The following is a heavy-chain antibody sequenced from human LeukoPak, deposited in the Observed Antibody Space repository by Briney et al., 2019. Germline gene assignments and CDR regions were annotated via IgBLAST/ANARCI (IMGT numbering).Heavy chain of an antibody. CDR3: ARVGEHYYGSGSYYTSKYYFDY. Sequence: SVKVSCKASGGTFSSHAISWVRQAPGQGLEWMGGIIPIFGTANYAQKFQGRVTITADESTSTAYMELSSLRSEDTAVYYCARVGEHYYGSGSYYTSKYYFDYWGQGTLVTVSS. J-gene: IGHJ4*02. CDR2: IIPIFGTA. CDR1: GGTFSSHA. V-gene: IGHV1-69*13. D-gene: IGHD3-10*01.